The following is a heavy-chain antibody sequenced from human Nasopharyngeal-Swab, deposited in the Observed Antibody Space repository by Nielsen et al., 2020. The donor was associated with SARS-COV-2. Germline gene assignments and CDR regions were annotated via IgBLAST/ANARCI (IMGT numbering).Heavy chain of an antibody. Sequence: GESLRISCAASGFTFSSYGMHWVRQAPGKGLEWVAIISYDGSNKYYADSLKGRFTISRDNSKNTLYLQMNSLRDEDTAVYYCARDRAAGYGDYNLEGYWGQGTLVTVSS. J-gene: IGHJ4*02. CDR3: ARDRAAGYGDYNLEGY. D-gene: IGHD4-17*01. CDR1: GFTFSSYG. CDR2: ISYDGSNK. V-gene: IGHV3-30*03.